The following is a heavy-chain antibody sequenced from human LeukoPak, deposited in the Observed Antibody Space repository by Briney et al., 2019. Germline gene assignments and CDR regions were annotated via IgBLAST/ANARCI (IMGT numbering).Heavy chain of an antibody. J-gene: IGHJ6*03. CDR1: GFTFSSCW. Sequence: GGSLRLSCAASGFTFSSCWITWVRQAPGKGLEWVANIRQDGSEKNCVDSVKGRFTISRDSAKNSLYLQMNSLRAEDTAVYYCARFRYMDDWGKGTPVTVSS. CDR2: IRQDGSEK. V-gene: IGHV3-7*01. CDR3: ARFRYMDD.